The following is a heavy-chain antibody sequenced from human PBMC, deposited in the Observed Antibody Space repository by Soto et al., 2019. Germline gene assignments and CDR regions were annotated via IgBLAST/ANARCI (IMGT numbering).Heavy chain of an antibody. CDR3: ARGPSAFGFVNAFDY. CDR1: GFTFTSAA. CDR2: IVVGSGNT. D-gene: IGHD3-3*01. J-gene: IGHJ4*02. V-gene: IGHV1-58*02. Sequence: SVTVSCTASGFTFTSAAMQWVRQARGQRLEWIGWIVVGSGNTNYAQKFQERVTITRDMSTSTAYMELSSLRSEDTAVYYCARGPSAFGFVNAFDYWGQGTLVTVSS.